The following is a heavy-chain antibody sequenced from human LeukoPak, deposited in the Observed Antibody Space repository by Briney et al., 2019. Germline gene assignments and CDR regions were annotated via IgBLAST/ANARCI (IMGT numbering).Heavy chain of an antibody. Sequence: GGSLRLSCAASGFTFSSYSMNWVRQAPGKGLEWVSSISSSSSYIYYADSVKGRFTISRDNAKNSLYLQMNSLRAEDTAVYYCARVRVVATISSFDYWGQGTLVTVSS. CDR3: ARVRVVATISSFDY. J-gene: IGHJ4*02. D-gene: IGHD5-12*01. CDR1: GFTFSSYS. V-gene: IGHV3-21*01. CDR2: ISSSSSYI.